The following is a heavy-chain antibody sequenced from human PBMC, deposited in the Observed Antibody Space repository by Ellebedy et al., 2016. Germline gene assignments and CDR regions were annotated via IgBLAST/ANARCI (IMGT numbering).Heavy chain of an antibody. Sequence: GESLKISXAASGFTFRSYVMRWVRQAPGRGLEWVSSIGSNGVDTFYGDSVKGRFTISRDNSENTLYLQMKSLRADDTAKYYCAKGKRGGADLDYWGQGTLVTVSS. V-gene: IGHV3-23*05. J-gene: IGHJ4*02. CDR2: IGSNGVDT. CDR3: AKGKRGGADLDY. CDR1: GFTFRSYV. D-gene: IGHD4/OR15-4a*01.